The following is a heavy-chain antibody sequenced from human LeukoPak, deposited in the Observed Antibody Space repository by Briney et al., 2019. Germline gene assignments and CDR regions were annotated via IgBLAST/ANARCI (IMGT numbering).Heavy chain of an antibody. CDR1: GYTFTGYY. D-gene: IGHD5-12*01. V-gene: IGHV1-2*02. CDR2: INPNSGGT. Sequence: ASVKVSCKASGYTFTGYYMHWVRQAHGQGLEWMGWINPNSGGTNYAQKFQGRVTMTRDTSISTAYMELSRLRSDDTAVYYCARDIVATMTILAHNWFDPWGQGTLVTVSS. CDR3: ARDIVATMTILAHNWFDP. J-gene: IGHJ5*02.